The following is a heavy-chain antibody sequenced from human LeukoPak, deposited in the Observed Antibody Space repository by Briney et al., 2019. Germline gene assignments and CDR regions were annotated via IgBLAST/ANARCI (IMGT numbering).Heavy chain of an antibody. V-gene: IGHV4-30-2*01. D-gene: IGHD6-19*01. J-gene: IGHJ5*02. CDR3: ASSPNIAVAGTINWFDP. Sequence: SETLSLTCVVSGGSISSGGYSWSWIRQPPGKGLEWIGYIYQGGNTYYNSSLKSRVAISVDTSKNQFSLNLSSVTAADTAVYYCASSPNIAVAGTINWFDPWGQGTLVTVSS. CDR1: GGSISSGGYS. CDR2: IYQGGNT.